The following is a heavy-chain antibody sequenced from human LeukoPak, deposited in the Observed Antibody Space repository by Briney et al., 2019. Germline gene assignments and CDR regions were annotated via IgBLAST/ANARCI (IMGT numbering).Heavy chain of an antibody. CDR1: GFTFSSYG. J-gene: IGHJ4*02. CDR3: ARDCRLTTSYYFDY. CDR2: IWYDGSNK. D-gene: IGHD1-14*01. V-gene: IGHV3-33*01. Sequence: TGGSLRLSCAASGFTFSSYGMHWVRQAPGKGLEWVAVIWYDGSNKYYADSVKGRFTISRDNSKNTLYLQMNSLRAEDTAVYYCARDCRLTTSYYFDYWGQGTLVTVSS.